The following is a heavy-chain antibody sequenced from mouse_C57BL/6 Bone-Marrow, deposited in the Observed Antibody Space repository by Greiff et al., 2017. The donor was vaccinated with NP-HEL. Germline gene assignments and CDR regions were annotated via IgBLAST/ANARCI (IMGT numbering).Heavy chain of an antibody. D-gene: IGHD2-4*01. CDR2: ISSGGSYT. CDR1: GFTFSSYG. V-gene: IGHV5-6*02. J-gene: IGHJ3*01. CDR3: ASPYDYDVAWFAY. Sequence: DVKLVESGGDLVKPGGSLKLSCAASGFTFSSYGMSWVRQTPDKRLEWVATISSGGSYTYYPDSVKGRFTISRDNAKNTLYLQMSSLNSEDTAMYYCASPYDYDVAWFAYWGQGTLVTVSA.